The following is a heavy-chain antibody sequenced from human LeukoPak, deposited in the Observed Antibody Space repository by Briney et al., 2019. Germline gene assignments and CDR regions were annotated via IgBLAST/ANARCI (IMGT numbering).Heavy chain of an antibody. CDR2: IYPSDSDI. CDR3: ARVDGSGTFLYYFDY. V-gene: IGHV5-51*01. J-gene: IGHJ4*02. CDR1: GYSFTSYW. Sequence: GESLKISCKGSGYSFTSYWIGWVRHMPGKGPEWMGIIYPSDSDIRYSPSFQGQVTISADESICTAYLQWSSLKASDAAMYFCARVDGSGTFLYYFDYWGQGTLVTVSS. D-gene: IGHD3-10*01.